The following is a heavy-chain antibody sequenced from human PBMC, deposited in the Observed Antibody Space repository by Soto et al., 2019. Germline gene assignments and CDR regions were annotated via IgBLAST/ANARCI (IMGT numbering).Heavy chain of an antibody. J-gene: IGHJ3*02. D-gene: IGHD3-22*01. CDR1: GGSLRSGTYY. CDR2: TYYSGST. Sequence: SETLSLTCTVSGGSLRSGTYYWSWIRQHPGKGLEWIGYTYYSGSTYYNPSLKSRVSISVDTSSNQLFLKLSSVTAADTAVYYCVRGGYYQNMHSALDAFDIWGQGTMVTVSS. CDR3: VRGGYYQNMHSALDAFDI. V-gene: IGHV4-31*03.